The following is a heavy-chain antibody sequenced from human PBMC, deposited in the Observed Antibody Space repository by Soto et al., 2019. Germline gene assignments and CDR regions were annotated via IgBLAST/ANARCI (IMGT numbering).Heavy chain of an antibody. CDR2: ISTSSSII. V-gene: IGHV3-48*01. Sequence: PGGSLRLSCAASGFTFSSYSMNWVRQAPGEGLEWFSYISTSSSIIYYAASVKGRFTISRDNAKNSLYLQMNSLRAEDTAVYYCTRDARGPLYFDCWGQGTLVTVSS. CDR3: TRDARGPLYFDC. CDR1: GFTFSSYS. J-gene: IGHJ4*02.